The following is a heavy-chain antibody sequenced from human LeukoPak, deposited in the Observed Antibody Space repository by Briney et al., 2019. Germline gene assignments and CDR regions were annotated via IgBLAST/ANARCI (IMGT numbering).Heavy chain of an antibody. D-gene: IGHD2-21*01. CDR3: TRHTRGGAYYFDY. CDR2: IRSKAYGGKT. V-gene: IGHV3-49*04. Sequence: GRSLRLSCTASGFTFGDYAMSWVRQAPGKGLEWVGFIRSKAYGGKTEYAASVKGRFTISRYDSKSIAYLQMNSLKTEDTAVYYCTRHTRGGAYYFDYWGQGTLVTVSS. CDR1: GFTFGDYA. J-gene: IGHJ4*02.